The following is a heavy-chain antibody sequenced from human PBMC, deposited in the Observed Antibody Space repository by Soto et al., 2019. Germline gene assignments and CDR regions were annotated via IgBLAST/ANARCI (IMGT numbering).Heavy chain of an antibody. V-gene: IGHV4-30-4*01. Sequence: SETLSLTCTVSGGSISRDDYYWSWIRQPPGKGLEWIGYIYYRGSTYYNPSLKSRVFMSIDTSKNQFFLKLTSVTAADTAVYYCARGVVQVATTFDAFDIWGQGTMVTVSS. J-gene: IGHJ3*02. CDR3: ARGVVQVATTFDAFDI. D-gene: IGHD5-12*01. CDR1: GGSISRDDYY. CDR2: IYYRGST.